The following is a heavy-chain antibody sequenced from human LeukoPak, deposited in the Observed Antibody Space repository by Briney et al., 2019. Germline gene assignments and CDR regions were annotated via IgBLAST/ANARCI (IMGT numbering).Heavy chain of an antibody. CDR1: GFTFSSYA. Sequence: QPGGSLRLSCAASGFTFSSYAMHWVRQAPGKGLEWVAVISYDGSNKYYADSVKGRFTISRDNSKNTLYLQMNSLRAEDTAVYYCAKENHGIVGATTLIDYWGQGTLVTVSS. J-gene: IGHJ4*02. D-gene: IGHD1-26*01. V-gene: IGHV3-30-3*01. CDR2: ISYDGSNK. CDR3: AKENHGIVGATTLIDY.